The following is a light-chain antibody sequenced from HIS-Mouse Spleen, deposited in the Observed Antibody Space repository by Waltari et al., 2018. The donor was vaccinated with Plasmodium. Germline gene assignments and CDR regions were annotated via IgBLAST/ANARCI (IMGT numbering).Light chain of an antibody. V-gene: IGLV1-44*01. CDR1: SSNIGSHT. Sequence: QSVLTQPPSASGTPGQRVTISCSGRSSNIGSHTVTWYQQLPGTAPKLLIYSNNQRPSGVPDRFSGSKSGTSASLAISGLQSEDEADYYCAAWDDSLNGWVFGGGTKLTVL. J-gene: IGLJ3*02. CDR3: AAWDDSLNGWV. CDR2: SNN.